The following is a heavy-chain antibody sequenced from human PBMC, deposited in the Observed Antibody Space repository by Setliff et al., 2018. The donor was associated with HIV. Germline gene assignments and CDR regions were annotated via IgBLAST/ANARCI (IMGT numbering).Heavy chain of an antibody. D-gene: IGHD3-22*01. CDR2: IYYSGST. CDR3: ASRVYYYDSNNFLREEGFDP. Sequence: SETLSLTCTVSGGSISNSRYYWSWIRQPPGKGLEWIGSIYYSGSTYYNPSLKSRVTISVDTSKNRFSLKLSSVTAADAAVYYCASRVYYYDSNNFLREEGFDPWGQGTLVTVSS. V-gene: IGHV4-39*01. J-gene: IGHJ5*02. CDR1: GGSISNSRYY.